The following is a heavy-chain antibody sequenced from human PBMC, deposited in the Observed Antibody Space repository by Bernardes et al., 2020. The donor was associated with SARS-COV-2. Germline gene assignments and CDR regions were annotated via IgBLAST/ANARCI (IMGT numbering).Heavy chain of an antibody. CDR2: INTDTGAT. CDR1: GYTFSDYC. D-gene: IGHD2-2*01. V-gene: IGHV1-2*02. J-gene: IGHJ4*02. Sequence: VKVSCKASGYTFSDYCMHWVRQVPGQRLEWMGWINTDTGATNYAQAFRGRVTMTRDTSITTVYMELSRLRSDDTAVYYCATRPDQLLLAPFDDWGQGTLVTVSS. CDR3: ATRPDQLLLAPFDD.